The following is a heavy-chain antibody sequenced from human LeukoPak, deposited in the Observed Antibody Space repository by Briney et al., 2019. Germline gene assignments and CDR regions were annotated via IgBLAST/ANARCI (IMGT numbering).Heavy chain of an antibody. CDR1: GFSLSTSGMC. D-gene: IGHD3-9*01. J-gene: IGHJ3*02. V-gene: IGHV2-70*11. CDR3: ARMYDIPDGRAFDI. CDR2: IDWDDDK. Sequence: SGPALVKPTQTLTLTCTFSGFSLSTSGMCVSWIRQPPGKALEWPARIDWDDDKYYSTSLKTRLTISKDTSKNQVVLTMTNMDPVDTATYYCARMYDIPDGRAFDIWGQGTMVTVSS.